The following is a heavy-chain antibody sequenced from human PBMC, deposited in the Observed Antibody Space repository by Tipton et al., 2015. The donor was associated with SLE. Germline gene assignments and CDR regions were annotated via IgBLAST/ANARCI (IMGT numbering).Heavy chain of an antibody. D-gene: IGHD3-16*01. CDR2: IYHSGST. J-gene: IGHJ5*01. V-gene: IGHV4-4*02. CDR1: GGSISSSNW. Sequence: GLVKPSGTLSLTCAVSGGSISSSNWWSWVRQPPGKGLEWIGEIYHSGSTNYNPSLKGRVTISVDTSKNQFSLNLRSVTTADTAFYYCARTPGNWGSAVWLDSWGRGILVTVSS. CDR3: ARTPGNWGSAVWLDS.